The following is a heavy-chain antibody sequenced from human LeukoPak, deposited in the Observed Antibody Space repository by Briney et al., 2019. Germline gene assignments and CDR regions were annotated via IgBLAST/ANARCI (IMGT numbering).Heavy chain of an antibody. CDR2: IGTAGDT. J-gene: IGHJ3*02. Sequence: QPGGSLRLSCAASGFTFSTYDMHWVRQATEKGLQWVSAIGTAGDTYYPGSVKGRFTISRENAKNSLYLQMNSLRAGDTAVYYCARGSQFYYDSSGTFDAFDIWGQGTRVTVSS. D-gene: IGHD3-22*01. V-gene: IGHV3-13*01. CDR1: GFTFSTYD. CDR3: ARGSQFYYDSSGTFDAFDI.